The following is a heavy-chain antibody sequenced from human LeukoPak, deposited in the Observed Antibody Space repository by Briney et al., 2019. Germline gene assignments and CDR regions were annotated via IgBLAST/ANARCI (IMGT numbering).Heavy chain of an antibody. J-gene: IGHJ4*02. CDR1: GRSISSGDYY. D-gene: IGHD4-17*01. CDR3: ARGTSGDYVNY. CDR2: IYYSGST. Sequence: PSETLSLTCTVSGRSISSGDYYWSWIRQPPGKGLDWIGYIYYSGSTYYNPSLKSRVTISVDTSKNQFSLKLSSVTAADTAVYYCARGTSGDYVNYWGQGTLVTVSS. V-gene: IGHV4-30-4*01.